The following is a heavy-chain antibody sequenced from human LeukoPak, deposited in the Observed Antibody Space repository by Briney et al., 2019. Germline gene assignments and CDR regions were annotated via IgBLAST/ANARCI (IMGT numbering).Heavy chain of an antibody. J-gene: IGHJ6*03. CDR3: AREGDSSSWLGSYYYYYMDV. V-gene: IGHV1-24*01. CDR1: GYTLTELS. D-gene: IGHD6-13*01. CDR2: FDPEDGET. Sequence: GASVKVSCKVSGYTLTELSMHWVRQAPGKGLEWMGGFDPEDGETIYAQKFQGRVTMTTDTSTSTAYMELRSLRSDDTAVYYCAREGDSSSWLGSYYYYYMDVWGKGTTVTVSS.